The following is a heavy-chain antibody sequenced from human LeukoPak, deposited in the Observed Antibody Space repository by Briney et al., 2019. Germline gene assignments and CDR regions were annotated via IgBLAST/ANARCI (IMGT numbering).Heavy chain of an antibody. D-gene: IGHD1-26*01. CDR2: IYYSGST. V-gene: IGHV4-61*01. Sequence: SETLSLTCTVSGGSVSSGSYYWSWIRQPPGKGLEWIGYIYYSGSTNYNPSLKSRVTISVDTSKNQFSLKLSSVTAADTAVYYCARSPLVGATTGLPPGYWGQGTLVTVSS. CDR3: ARSPLVGATTGLPPGY. CDR1: GGSVSSGSYY. J-gene: IGHJ4*02.